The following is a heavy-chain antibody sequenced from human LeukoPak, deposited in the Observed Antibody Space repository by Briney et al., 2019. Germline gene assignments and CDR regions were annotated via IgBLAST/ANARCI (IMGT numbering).Heavy chain of an antibody. CDR3: ARHYKSTRTTVFDY. J-gene: IGHJ4*02. D-gene: IGHD4-11*01. Sequence: SETLSLTCTVSGGSITESNHYWGWIRQPPGKGLEWIGSIYHSGGSHYNPSLKSRVTISLDTSKNQFSLRLSSVSAADTAVYYCARHYKSTRTTVFDYWGQGTLVTVSS. CDR2: IYHSGGS. CDR1: GGSITESNHY. V-gene: IGHV4-39*01.